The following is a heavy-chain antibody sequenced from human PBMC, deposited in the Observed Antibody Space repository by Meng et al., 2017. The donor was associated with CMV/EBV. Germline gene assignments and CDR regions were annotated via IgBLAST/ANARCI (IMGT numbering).Heavy chain of an antibody. D-gene: IGHD4-11*01. J-gene: IGHJ4*02. CDR2: ISSSGSYI. CDR1: GFTFSRYY. CDR3: ATCMTTVSTSDF. V-gene: IGHV3-21*01. Sequence: CGASGFTFSRYYMNLFRQAPGKGLDWVLSISSSGSYISYADSVKGRFTISRYNAKNSLYLQMNSLRAEDTAVYYCATCMTTVSTSDFWGQGTLVTVSS.